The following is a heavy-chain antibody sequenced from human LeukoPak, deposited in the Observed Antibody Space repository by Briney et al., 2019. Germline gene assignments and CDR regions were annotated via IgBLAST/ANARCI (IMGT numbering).Heavy chain of an antibody. CDR3: ASAVTVTTFGY. Sequence: ASETLSLTCTVSGGSISSYYWSWIRQPPGKGLEWIGSIYYSGDTYYNPSLKSRVTISVDTSKNQFSLKLSSVTAADTAVFYCASAVTVTTFGYWGQGTLVTVSS. J-gene: IGHJ4*02. CDR2: IYYSGDT. V-gene: IGHV4-59*05. CDR1: GGSISSYY. D-gene: IGHD4-11*01.